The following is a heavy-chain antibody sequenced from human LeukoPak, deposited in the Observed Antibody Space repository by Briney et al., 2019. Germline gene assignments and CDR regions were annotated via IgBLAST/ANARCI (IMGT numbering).Heavy chain of an antibody. CDR2: ISWNSGSI. Sequence: GGSLRLSCAASGFTFHHYAIHWVRQVPGKGLEWVSGISWNSGSIGYADSVKGRFTISRDNAKNSVYLQMNSLRAEDTALYYCAKDKAPLYSGYDWDLDFWGQGTLVTVSS. CDR1: GFTFHHYA. V-gene: IGHV3-9*01. J-gene: IGHJ4*02. D-gene: IGHD5-12*01. CDR3: AKDKAPLYSGYDWDLDF.